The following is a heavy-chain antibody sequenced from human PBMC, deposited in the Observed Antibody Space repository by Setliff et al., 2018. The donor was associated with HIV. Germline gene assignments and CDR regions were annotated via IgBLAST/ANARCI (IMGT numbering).Heavy chain of an antibody. CDR3: ARDDHGDPFDY. D-gene: IGHD4-17*01. CDR2: INCNSGGT. Sequence: ASVKVSCKSSGYTFTGSFMHWVRQAPGQGLERMGWINCNSGGTYYAQNFQGRVTMTRDTSINTAYMELSRLRSDDTAVYYCARDDHGDPFDYWGQGTLVTVSS. J-gene: IGHJ4*02. V-gene: IGHV1-2*02. CDR1: GYTFTGSF.